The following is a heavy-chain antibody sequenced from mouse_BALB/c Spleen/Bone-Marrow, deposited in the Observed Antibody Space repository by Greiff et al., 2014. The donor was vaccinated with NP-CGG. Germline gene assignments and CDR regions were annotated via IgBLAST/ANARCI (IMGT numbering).Heavy chain of an antibody. Sequence: QVQLQQPGAELVKPGASVKLSCKASGYTFTSYYMYWVKQRPGQGLEWIGEINPSNGGTNFNEKFKSKATLTVDKSSSTAYMQLSSLTSEDSAVYYCTRREYYRYDRATDYWGQGTSVTVSS. D-gene: IGHD2-14*01. CDR1: GYTFTSYY. CDR3: TRREYYRYDRATDY. J-gene: IGHJ4*01. CDR2: INPSNGGT. V-gene: IGHV1S81*02.